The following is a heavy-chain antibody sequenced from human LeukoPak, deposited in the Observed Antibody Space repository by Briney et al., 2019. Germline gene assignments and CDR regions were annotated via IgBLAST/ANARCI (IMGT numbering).Heavy chain of an antibody. CDR3: ARRYCSGGSCYSRWYYYYGMDV. V-gene: IGHV4-4*02. CDR2: IYHSGST. Sequence: PSGTLSLTCAVSGGSISSSNWWSWVRQPPGKGLEWIGEIYHSGSTNYNPSLKSRVTISVDTSKNQFSLKLSSVTAADTAVYYCARRYCSGGSCYSRWYYYYGMDVWGQGTTVTVSS. CDR1: GGSISSSNW. D-gene: IGHD2-15*01. J-gene: IGHJ6*02.